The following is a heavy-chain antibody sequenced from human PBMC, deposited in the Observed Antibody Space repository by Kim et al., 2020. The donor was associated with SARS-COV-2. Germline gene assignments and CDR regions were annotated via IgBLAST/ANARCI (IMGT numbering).Heavy chain of an antibody. D-gene: IGHD3-3*01. V-gene: IGHV4-39*01. CDR3: ALERGFWELFF. CDR1: GASISNTNYY. CDR2: IYNAGST. J-gene: IGHJ4*02. Sequence: SETLSLTCAVSGASISNTNYYWAWVRQPPGKGLEWIGSIYNAGSTSYTPALKSRVTISVDTSKNQFPLRLNSVTAADTAVYFFALERGFWELFFWGQVTLVTVSS.